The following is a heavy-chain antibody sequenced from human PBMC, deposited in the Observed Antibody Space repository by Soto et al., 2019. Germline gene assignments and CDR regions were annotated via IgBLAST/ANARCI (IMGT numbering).Heavy chain of an antibody. Sequence: PGGSLRLSCAASGFTFSSYGMHWVRQAPGKGLEWVAVIWYDGSNKYYADSVKGRFTISRDNSKNTLYLQMNSLRAEDTAVYYCARERFSSGWPEIGGGFDPWGQGTLVTVSS. CDR2: IWYDGSNK. J-gene: IGHJ5*02. CDR3: ARERFSSGWPEIGGGFDP. V-gene: IGHV3-33*01. D-gene: IGHD6-19*01. CDR1: GFTFSSYG.